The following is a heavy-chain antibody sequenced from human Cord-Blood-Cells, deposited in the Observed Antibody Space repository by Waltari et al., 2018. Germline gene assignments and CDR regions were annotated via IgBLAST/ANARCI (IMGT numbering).Heavy chain of an antibody. J-gene: IGHJ4*02. D-gene: IGHD1-26*01. CDR2: ISGSGGST. Sequence: EVQLVASGGGLVQPGGSLRISCAASGFTFSSYAMRWVRQAPGKGLEWVSAISGSGGSTYYADSVKGRFTISRDNSKNTLYLQMNSLRAEDTAVYYCAKVYSGSSYFDYWGQGTLVTVSS. V-gene: IGHV3-23*04. CDR3: AKVYSGSSYFDY. CDR1: GFTFSSYA.